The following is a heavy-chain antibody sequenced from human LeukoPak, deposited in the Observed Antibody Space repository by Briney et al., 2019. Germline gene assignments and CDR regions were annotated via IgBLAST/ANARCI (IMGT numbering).Heavy chain of an antibody. J-gene: IGHJ4*02. V-gene: IGHV4-34*01. CDR1: GGSFSGYY. D-gene: IGHD3-10*01. Sequence: PSETLSLTCAVYGGSFSGYYWSWIRQPPGKGLEWIGEINHSGSTNYNPSLTSRVTMSLDTSKNQFSLKLSSVTAADTAVYYCARLQYYLPGSSLYYFDYWGQGTLVTVSS. CDR2: INHSGST. CDR3: ARLQYYLPGSSLYYFDY.